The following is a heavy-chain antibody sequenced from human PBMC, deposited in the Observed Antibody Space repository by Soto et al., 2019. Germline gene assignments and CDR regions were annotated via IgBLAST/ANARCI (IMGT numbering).Heavy chain of an antibody. J-gene: IGHJ4*02. CDR1: GGSISSSSYY. CDR2: IYYSGST. V-gene: IGHV4-39*01. D-gene: IGHD3-16*02. CDR3: ARHLYDYIWGTFRPHQIDY. Sequence: QLQLQESGPGLVKASETLSLTCTVSGGSISSSSYYWGWIRQPPGKGLEWLGSIYYSGSTYYNPSLKSRVTISVDTSKNQFSLMLNSVTAADTAVYYCARHLYDYIWGTFRPHQIDYWGQGSLVTVSS.